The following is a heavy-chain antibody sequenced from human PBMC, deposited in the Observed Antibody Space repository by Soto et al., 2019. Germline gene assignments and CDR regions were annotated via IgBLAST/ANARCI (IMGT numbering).Heavy chain of an antibody. CDR1: GFMFNDYE. CDR2: ISEGGTTT. Sequence: EVQLVESEGGLAQSGGSLRLSCAASGFMFNDYEMNWVRQAPGKGLEWVSYISEGGTTTHYTDSVKGRFTISRDNAKESLYLQMNSLTPEDTATYFCVRDARGGGLLLWYCWGQGVVVSVSS. CDR3: VRDARGGGLLLWYC. J-gene: IGHJ4*02. V-gene: IGHV3-48*03. D-gene: IGHD3-16*01.